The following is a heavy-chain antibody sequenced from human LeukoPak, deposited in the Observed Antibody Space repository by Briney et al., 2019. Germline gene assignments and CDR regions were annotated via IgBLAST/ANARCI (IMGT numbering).Heavy chain of an antibody. CDR2: ISGSSGII. Sequence: GGSLRLSCAASGFTFNTYTMNWVRQAPGKGLEWVSYISGSSGIIDYADSVRGRFTISRDNAKNSLYLQMNSLRAEDTAVYYCARDGYSGYDFSLSLDYWGQGTLVTVSS. CDR3: ARDGYSGYDFSLSLDY. D-gene: IGHD5-12*01. V-gene: IGHV3-48*01. CDR1: GFTFNTYT. J-gene: IGHJ4*02.